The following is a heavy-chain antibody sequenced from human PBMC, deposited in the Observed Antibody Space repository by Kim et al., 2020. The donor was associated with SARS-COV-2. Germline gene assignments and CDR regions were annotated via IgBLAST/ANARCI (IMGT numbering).Heavy chain of an antibody. Sequence: GGSLRLSCAASGFTFSNAWMSWVRQAPGKGLEWVGRIKSKTDGGTTDYAAPVKGRFTISRDDSKNTLYLQMNSLKTEDTAVYYCTTLVAAAEFLYYYYGMDVWGQGTTVTVSS. CDR1: GFTFSNAW. CDR3: TTLVAAAEFLYYYYGMDV. J-gene: IGHJ6*02. V-gene: IGHV3-15*01. CDR2: IKSKTDGGTT. D-gene: IGHD6-13*01.